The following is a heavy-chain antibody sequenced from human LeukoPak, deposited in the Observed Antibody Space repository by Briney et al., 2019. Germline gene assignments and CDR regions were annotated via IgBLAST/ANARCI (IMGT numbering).Heavy chain of an antibody. D-gene: IGHD4-17*01. Sequence: GGSLRLSCAASGFTFSSYAMHWVRQAPGKGLEWVAVISYDGSNKYYADSVKGRFTISRDNSKNTLYLQMNSLRAEDTAVYYCAKVYGDYVPAYDAFDIWGQGTMVTVSS. J-gene: IGHJ3*02. CDR2: ISYDGSNK. CDR3: AKVYGDYVPAYDAFDI. CDR1: GFTFSSYA. V-gene: IGHV3-30*04.